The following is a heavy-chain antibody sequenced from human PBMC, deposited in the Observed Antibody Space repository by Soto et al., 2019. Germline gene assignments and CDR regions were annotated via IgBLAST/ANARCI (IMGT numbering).Heavy chain of an antibody. CDR1: GGSIIGDY. Sequence: FETLCLPRTVFGGSIIGDYWGWILQPPREGLEWIGYMYNTGSTVYSPSFKSRVTISVDTSKNQFSLKLNSVTAADTAVYYCARDLWGYCGTDCYPLDVWGQGATVTVSS. CDR3: ARDLWGYCGTDCYPLDV. J-gene: IGHJ6*02. D-gene: IGHD2-21*02. V-gene: IGHV4-59*01. CDR2: MYNTGST.